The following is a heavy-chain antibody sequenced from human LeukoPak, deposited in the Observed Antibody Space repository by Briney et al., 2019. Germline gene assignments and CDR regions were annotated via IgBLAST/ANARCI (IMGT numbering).Heavy chain of an antibody. D-gene: IGHD6-13*01. CDR3: ARDVEARISAAGTFDY. Sequence: GGSLRLSCTASGFTFSSYAMSWVRQAPGKGLEWVSVISGLGGSTYYADSVKGRFAISRDNPKNTLWLQMNSLRADDTAIYYCARDVEARISAAGTFDYWGQGSLVTVSS. V-gene: IGHV3-23*01. CDR2: ISGLGGST. J-gene: IGHJ4*02. CDR1: GFTFSSYA.